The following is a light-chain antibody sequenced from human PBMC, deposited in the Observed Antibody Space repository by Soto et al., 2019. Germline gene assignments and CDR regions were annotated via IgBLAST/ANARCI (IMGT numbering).Light chain of an antibody. CDR3: VLYMGSGTWV. J-gene: IGLJ3*02. CDR1: SGSVSTSYY. V-gene: IGLV8-61*01. CDR2: STD. Sequence: QAVVTQEPSFSVSPGGTVTLTCGLSSGSVSTSYYPSWYQQTPGQAPRTLISSTDTRSSGVPDRFSGSILGNKAALTITGTQADDESDYYCVLYMGSGTWVFGGGTKLTVL.